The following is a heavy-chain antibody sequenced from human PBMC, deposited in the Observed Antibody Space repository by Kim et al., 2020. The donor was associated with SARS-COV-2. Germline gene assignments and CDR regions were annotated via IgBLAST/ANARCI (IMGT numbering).Heavy chain of an antibody. Sequence: SETLSLTCTVSGGSISSYYWSWIRQPPGKGLEWIGYIYYSGSTNYNPSLKSRVTISVDTSKNQFSLKLSSVTAADTAVYYCARHDPDYGDYLSTFDYWGQGTLVTVSS. CDR3: ARHDPDYGDYLSTFDY. V-gene: IGHV4-59*08. J-gene: IGHJ4*02. D-gene: IGHD4-17*01. CDR1: GGSISSYY. CDR2: IYYSGST.